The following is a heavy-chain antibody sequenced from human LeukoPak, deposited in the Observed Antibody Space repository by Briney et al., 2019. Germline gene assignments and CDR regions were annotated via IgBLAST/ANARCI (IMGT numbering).Heavy chain of an antibody. J-gene: IGHJ4*02. Sequence: GRSLRLSCAASGFTFSTYWMHWVRQAAGKGLVWVSRVNTDGSSPNYADSVKGRFTISRDNAKNTLYLQMNSLRAEDTAVYYCARQKDGCPDYWGQGALVTVSS. CDR2: VNTDGSSP. CDR3: ARQKDGCPDY. CDR1: GFTFSTYW. V-gene: IGHV3-74*01. D-gene: IGHD5-24*01.